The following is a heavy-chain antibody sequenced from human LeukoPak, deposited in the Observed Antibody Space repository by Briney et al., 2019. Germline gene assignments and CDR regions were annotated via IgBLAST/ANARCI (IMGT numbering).Heavy chain of an antibody. V-gene: IGHV1-69*13. Sequence: SVKVSCKASGGTFSSYAISWVRQAPGQGLEWMGGIIPIFGTANYAQKFQGRVTITADESTSTAYMELSSLRSEDTAVYYCARDSYSGSYLTYYYYYMDVWGKGTTVTVSS. CDR1: GGTFSSYA. CDR3: ARDSYSGSYLTYYYYYMDV. D-gene: IGHD1-26*01. CDR2: IIPIFGTA. J-gene: IGHJ6*03.